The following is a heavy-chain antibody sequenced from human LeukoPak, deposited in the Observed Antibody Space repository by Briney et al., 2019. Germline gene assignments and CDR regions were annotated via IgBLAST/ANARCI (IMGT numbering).Heavy chain of an antibody. CDR1: GGSISSSSYY. CDR2: ILYSGST. CDR3: ARRGRITTVVGFNWFDP. J-gene: IGHJ5*02. V-gene: IGHV4-39*07. Sequence: PSETLSLTCTVSGGSISSSSYYWGWIRQPPGKGLEWIGSILYSGSTYYNPSLKSRVSISVDTSKNQFSLKLSSVTAADTALYYSARRGRITTVVGFNWFDPWGQGTLVTVSS. D-gene: IGHD6-19*01.